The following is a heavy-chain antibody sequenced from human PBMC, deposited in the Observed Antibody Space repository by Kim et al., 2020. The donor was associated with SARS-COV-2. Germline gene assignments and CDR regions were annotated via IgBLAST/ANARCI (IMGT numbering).Heavy chain of an antibody. Sequence: GGSLRLSCAASGFTFSSYCMSWVRQAPGKGLEWVANIKQDGSEKYYVDSVKGRFTISRDNAKNSLYLKMNSLRAEDTAVYYCPRDTSGRLLIGYFDYWGQGTLVTVSS. CDR1: GFTFSSYC. D-gene: IGHD2-21*01. V-gene: IGHV3-7*01. CDR3: PRDTSGRLLIGYFDY. J-gene: IGHJ4*02. CDR2: IKQDGSEK.